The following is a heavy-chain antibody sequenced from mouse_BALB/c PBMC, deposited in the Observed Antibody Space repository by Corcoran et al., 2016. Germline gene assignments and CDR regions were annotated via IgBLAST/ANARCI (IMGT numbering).Heavy chain of an antibody. CDR3: ARNYCSSYDCYFDV. CDR1: GYTFSSYW. V-gene: IGHV1-9*01. J-gene: IGHJ1*01. D-gene: IGHD1-1*01. CDR2: ILPGSGST. Sequence: QVQLQQSGAELMKPGASVKISCKATGYTFSSYWIEWVKQRPGHGLEWIGEILPGSGSTNYNEKFKGKATFTADTSSNTAYMQLSSLTSEDSAVYYCARNYCSSYDCYFDVWGAGTTVTVSS.